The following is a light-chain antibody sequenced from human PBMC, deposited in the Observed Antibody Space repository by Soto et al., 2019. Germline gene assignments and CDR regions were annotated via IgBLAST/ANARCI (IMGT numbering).Light chain of an antibody. CDR2: DAS. CDR3: QQRSNWPRLT. CDR1: QSVSSY. J-gene: IGKJ4*01. V-gene: IGKV3-11*01. Sequence: EIVLAQSPATLCLSPGERATLSCRASQSVSSYLAWYQQKPGQAPRLLIYDASNRATGIPARFSGSGSGTDFALTISSLEPEDFAVYYCQQRSNWPRLTFGGGTKVDIK.